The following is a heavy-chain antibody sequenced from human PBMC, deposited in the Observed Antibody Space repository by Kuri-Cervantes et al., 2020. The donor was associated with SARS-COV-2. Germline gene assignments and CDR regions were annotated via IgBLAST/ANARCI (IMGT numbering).Heavy chain of an antibody. CDR2: IYSGGST. CDR3: ARRITMVRVAWVYFDY. D-gene: IGHD3-10*01. J-gene: IGHJ4*02. CDR1: GFTVSSNY. Sequence: GESLKISCAASGFTVSSNYMSWVRQAPGKGLEWDSVIYSGGSTYYADSVKGRFTISRDNSMNTLYLQMNSLRAEDTAVYYCARRITMVRVAWVYFDYWGQGTLVTVSS. V-gene: IGHV3-53*01.